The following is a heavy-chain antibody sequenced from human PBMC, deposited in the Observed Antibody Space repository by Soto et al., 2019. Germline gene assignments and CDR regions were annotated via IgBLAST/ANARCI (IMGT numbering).Heavy chain of an antibody. D-gene: IGHD5-12*01. Sequence: QITLKESGPTLVEPTQTLTLTCDFSGFSLSTGGVGVGWIRQSPGKALEWLAFIYWDDDKRYSPALRSRLAIFKDTSKNQVVLKMTNMDPLDTGTYYCAYRQQYRGSWDSGWLDPWGQGALVTVSS. CDR2: IYWDDDK. CDR1: GFSLSTGGVG. V-gene: IGHV2-5*02. CDR3: AYRQQYRGSWDSGWLDP. J-gene: IGHJ5*02.